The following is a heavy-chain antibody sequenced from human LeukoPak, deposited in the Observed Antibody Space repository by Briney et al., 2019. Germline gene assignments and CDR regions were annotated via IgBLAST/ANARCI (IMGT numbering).Heavy chain of an antibody. Sequence: EASVKVSCTTSGYTFTAYYMYWLRQAPGQGLECMGWIYPNSGATGYAQNFQGRVTMTRDTSVSTIYMELSRLRSDDTAVYYCARDGVSTTPDFDYWGQGTLVTVSS. CDR1: GYTFTAYY. CDR3: ARDGVSTTPDFDY. J-gene: IGHJ4*02. V-gene: IGHV1-2*02. D-gene: IGHD2-8*01. CDR2: IYPNSGAT.